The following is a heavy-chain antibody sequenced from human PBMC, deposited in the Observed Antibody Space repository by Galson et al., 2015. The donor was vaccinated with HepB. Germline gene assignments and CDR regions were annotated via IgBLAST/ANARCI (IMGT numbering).Heavy chain of an antibody. CDR3: AKAPPQWPYFFDY. CDR1: GFTFNTYA. V-gene: IGHV3-23*01. Sequence: SLRLSCAASGFTFNTYAMNWVRQAPGKGLEWVSSMSGSGLSSYHADSVKGRFTISRDNSKNTLYLQMNSLRAEDTALYYCAKAPPQWPYFFDYWGQGTLVTVSS. J-gene: IGHJ4*02. D-gene: IGHD6-19*01. CDR2: MSGSGLSS.